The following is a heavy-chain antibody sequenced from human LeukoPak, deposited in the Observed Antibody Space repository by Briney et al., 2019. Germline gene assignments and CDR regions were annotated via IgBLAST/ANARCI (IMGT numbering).Heavy chain of an antibody. CDR3: ARARAHLKYYYDSSGYYYFDY. V-gene: IGHV4-34*01. Sequence: GSLRLSCAASGFTFSSYSMNWVRQPPGKGLEWIGEINHSGSTNYNPSLKSRVTISVDTSKNQLSLKLSSVTAADTAVYYCARARAHLKYYYDSSGYYYFDYWGQGTLVTVSS. J-gene: IGHJ4*02. CDR1: GFTFSSYS. CDR2: INHSGST. D-gene: IGHD3-22*01.